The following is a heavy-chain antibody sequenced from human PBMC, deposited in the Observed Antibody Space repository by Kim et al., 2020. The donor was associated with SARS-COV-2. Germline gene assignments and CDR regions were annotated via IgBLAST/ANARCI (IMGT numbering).Heavy chain of an antibody. CDR3: ATSPGYCSSTSCYGNYYYYYYGMDV. CDR2: INAGNGNT. D-gene: IGHD2-2*01. Sequence: ASVKVSCKASGYTFTSYAMHWVRQAPGQRLEWMGWINAGNGNTKYSQKFQGRVTITRDTSASTAYMELSSLRSEDTAVYYCATSPGYCSSTSCYGNYYYYYYGMDVWGQGTTVTVSS. J-gene: IGHJ6*02. V-gene: IGHV1-3*01. CDR1: GYTFTSYA.